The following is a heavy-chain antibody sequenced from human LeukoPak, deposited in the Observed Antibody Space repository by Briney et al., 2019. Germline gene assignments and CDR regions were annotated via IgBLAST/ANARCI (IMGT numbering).Heavy chain of an antibody. J-gene: IGHJ6*03. Sequence: SETLSLTCTVSGGSISSGSYYWSWIRQPAGKGLEWIGRIYTSGSTNYNPSLKSRVTISVDTSKNQFSLKLSSVTAADTAVYYCARDPGGPHRGSHYMDVWGKGTTVTVSS. V-gene: IGHV4-61*02. CDR2: IYTSGST. CDR3: ARDPGGPHRGSHYMDV. D-gene: IGHD5-24*01. CDR1: GGSISSGSYY.